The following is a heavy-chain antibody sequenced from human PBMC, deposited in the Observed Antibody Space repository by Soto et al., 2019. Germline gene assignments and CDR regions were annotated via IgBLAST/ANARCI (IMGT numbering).Heavy chain of an antibody. J-gene: IGHJ3*01. CDR3: AREQSGALLTMTDAFDL. CDR1: GYTFTSYA. Sequence: QVQLVQSGAEVQKPGASVKVSCKASGYTFTSYAIHWVRQAPGPRLEWMGWINAGNGNTQYSQKFQGRVTITRDTSASIAYMEVSSLRSEDTALYYCAREQSGALLTMTDAFDLWGQGTMVTVSA. CDR2: INAGNGNT. V-gene: IGHV1-3*01. D-gene: IGHD1-26*01.